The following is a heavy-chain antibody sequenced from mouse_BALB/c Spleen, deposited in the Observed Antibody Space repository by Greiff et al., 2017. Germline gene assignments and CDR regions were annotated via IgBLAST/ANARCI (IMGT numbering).Heavy chain of an antibody. J-gene: IGHJ4*01. V-gene: IGHV1-14*01. CDR2: INPYNDGT. CDR1: GYTFTSYV. Sequence: EVKLMESGPELVKPGASVKMSCKASGYTFTSYVMHWVKQKPGQGLEWIGYINPYNDGTKYNEKFKGKATLTSDKSSSTAYMELSSLTSEDSAVYYCARGGRDYAMDYWGQGTSVTVSS. CDR3: ARGGRDYAMDY.